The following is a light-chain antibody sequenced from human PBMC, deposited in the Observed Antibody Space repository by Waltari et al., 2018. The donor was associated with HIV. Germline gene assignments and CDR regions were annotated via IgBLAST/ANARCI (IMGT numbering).Light chain of an antibody. Sequence: DSLAVSLGERATINCKSSQTVLYSSNNKNYLAWYQQKPGQPPKLLIYWASTRESGVPDRFSGSGSGTDFTLTISSLQAEDVAVYYCQQYYDTPLTFGGGTKVEIK. CDR1: QTVLYSSNNKNY. CDR2: WAS. V-gene: IGKV4-1*01. CDR3: QQYYDTPLT. J-gene: IGKJ4*01.